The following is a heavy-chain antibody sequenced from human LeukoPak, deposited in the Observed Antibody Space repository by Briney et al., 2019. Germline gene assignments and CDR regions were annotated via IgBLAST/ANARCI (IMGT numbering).Heavy chain of an antibody. J-gene: IGHJ4*02. CDR1: GFTFNSYG. CDR2: IWNDGSHE. Sequence: PGGSLRLSCEVSGFTFNSYGMHWVRQAPGKGLEWVAAIWNDGSHEYYADSEEGRFTISRDNFRNTVYLQMNSLRAEDTAVYYCAKDATEFGDSHFDCWGQGTLVTVSS. D-gene: IGHD2-21*02. V-gene: IGHV3-33*06. CDR3: AKDATEFGDSHFDC.